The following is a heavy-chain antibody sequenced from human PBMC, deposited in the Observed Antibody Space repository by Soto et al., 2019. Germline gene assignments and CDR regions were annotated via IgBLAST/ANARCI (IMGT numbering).Heavy chain of an antibody. CDR2: IYYSGST. J-gene: IGHJ6*03. CDR1: GGSINSYY. V-gene: IGHV4-59*01. CDR3: ARHSENYGSGSYPYYYYYMDV. Sequence: LSLTCTISGGSINSYYWTWIRQPPGKGLEWIGYIYYSGSTNYNPSLKSRVTISLDTSKKQFSLKLSSVTAADTAVYYCARHSENYGSGSYPYYYYYMDVWGKGTTVTVSS. D-gene: IGHD3-10*01.